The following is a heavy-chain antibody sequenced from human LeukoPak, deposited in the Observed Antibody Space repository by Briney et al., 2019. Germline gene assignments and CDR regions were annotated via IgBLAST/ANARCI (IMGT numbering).Heavy chain of an antibody. CDR1: GGSISSYY. Sequence: SETLSLTCTVSGGSISSYYWSWIRQPPGKGLEWIGYIYYSGSTNYNPSLKSRVTISVDTSKNQFSLKLSSVTAADTAVYYCATAYYYGSGSYPPGLDPWGQGTLVTVSS. V-gene: IGHV4-59*08. CDR2: IYYSGST. J-gene: IGHJ5*02. CDR3: ATAYYYGSGSYPPGLDP. D-gene: IGHD3-10*01.